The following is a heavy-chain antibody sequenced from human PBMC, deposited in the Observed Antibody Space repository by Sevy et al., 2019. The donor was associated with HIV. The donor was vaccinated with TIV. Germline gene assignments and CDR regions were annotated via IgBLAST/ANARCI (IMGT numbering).Heavy chain of an antibody. Sequence: GGSLRLSCAASGFTFSSYAMNWVRQAPGKGLDWVSSVSVTGRSTYYADSVEGRFTISRDNSKSTLYLQMNSLRADDTAVYYCAKGYCSGGSCPRVYYYYGMDVWGQGTTVTVSS. V-gene: IGHV3-23*01. CDR3: AKGYCSGGSCPRVYYYYGMDV. CDR2: VSVTGRST. D-gene: IGHD2-15*01. CDR1: GFTFSSYA. J-gene: IGHJ6*02.